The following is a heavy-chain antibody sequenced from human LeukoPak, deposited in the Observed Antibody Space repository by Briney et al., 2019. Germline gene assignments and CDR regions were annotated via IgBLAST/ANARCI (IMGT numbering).Heavy chain of an antibody. CDR3: ASGPRGQPEHYFDC. CDR2: ISSNGDST. D-gene: IGHD3-10*01. V-gene: IGHV3-64*01. CDR1: GGSISSSNW. Sequence: ETLSLTCAVSGGSISSSNWWSWVRQPPGKGLEYVSAISSNGDSTYYANSVKGRFTISRDNSKNTLYLQMGSLRAEDMAVYYCASGPRGQPEHYFDCWGQGTLVTVSS. J-gene: IGHJ4*02.